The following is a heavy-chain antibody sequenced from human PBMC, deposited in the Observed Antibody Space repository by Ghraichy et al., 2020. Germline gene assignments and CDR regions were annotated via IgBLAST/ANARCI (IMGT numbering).Heavy chain of an antibody. Sequence: GSLRLSCAASGFTFSSYGMHWVRQAPGKGLEWVAVIWYDGSNKYYADSVKGRFTISRDNSKNTLYLQMNSLRAEDTAVYYCARDGRVALMGMDVWGQGTTVTVSS. CDR2: IWYDGSNK. J-gene: IGHJ6*02. CDR1: GFTFSSYG. V-gene: IGHV3-33*01. CDR3: ARDGRVALMGMDV. D-gene: IGHD2-15*01.